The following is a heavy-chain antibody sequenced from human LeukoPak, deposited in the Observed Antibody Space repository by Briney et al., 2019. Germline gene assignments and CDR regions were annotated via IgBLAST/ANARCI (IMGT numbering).Heavy chain of an antibody. CDR2: ISSSSSYI. CDR1: RLTFW. D-gene: IGHD3-22*01. V-gene: IGHV3-21*01. J-gene: IGHJ4*02. CDR3: ARTYYYDSSAEEIDY. Sequence: GGSLRLSCAASRLTFWMSWVRQAPGKGLEWVSSISSSSSYIYYADSVKGRFTISRDNAKNSLYLQMNSLRAEDTAVYYCARTYYYDSSAEEIDYWGQGTLVTVSS.